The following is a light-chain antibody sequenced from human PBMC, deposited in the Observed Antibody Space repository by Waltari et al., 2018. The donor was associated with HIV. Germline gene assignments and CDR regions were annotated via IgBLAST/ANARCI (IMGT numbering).Light chain of an antibody. J-gene: IGLJ3*02. CDR1: SSNIGNNS. CDR3: GTWDTSLSAGV. CDR2: DNN. Sequence: QAVLTQPPSVSAAPGQKVTISCSGSSSNIGNNSVSWYQLVPGKAPNVLMYDNNKPPPGVPDRSSGSRSGTSATLGVAGLQTGDEADYYCGTWDTSLSAGVFGGGTKLTVL. V-gene: IGLV1-51*01.